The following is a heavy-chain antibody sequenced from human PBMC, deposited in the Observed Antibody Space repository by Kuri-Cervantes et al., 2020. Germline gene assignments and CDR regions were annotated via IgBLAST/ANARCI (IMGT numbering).Heavy chain of an antibody. CDR2: ISYNGSNK. V-gene: IGHV3-30*01. D-gene: IGHD5-24*01. Sequence: LSLTCAASGFTFSSYAMHWVRQAPGKGLEWVAVISYNGSNKYYADSVKGRFTISRDNSKNTLYLQMNSLRAEDTAVYYCARPVPSTNIDYWGQGTLVTVSS. J-gene: IGHJ4*02. CDR3: ARPVPSTNIDY. CDR1: GFTFSSYA.